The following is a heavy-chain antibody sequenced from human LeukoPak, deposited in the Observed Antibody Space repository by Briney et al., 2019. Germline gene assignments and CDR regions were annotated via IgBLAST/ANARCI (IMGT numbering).Heavy chain of an antibody. CDR2: ISSSGSTI. CDR1: EFTFSSYE. J-gene: IGHJ6*04. D-gene: IGHD3-10*02. CDR3: AELGITMIGGV. Sequence: GRSLRLSCAASEFTFSSYEMNWVRQAPGKGLEWVSYISSSGSTIYYADSVKGRFTISRDNAKNSLYLQMNSLRAEDTAVYYCAELGITMIGGVWGKGTTVTISS. V-gene: IGHV3-48*03.